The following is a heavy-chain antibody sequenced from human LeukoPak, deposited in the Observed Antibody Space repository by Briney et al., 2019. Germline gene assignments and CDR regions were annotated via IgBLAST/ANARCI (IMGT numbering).Heavy chain of an antibody. CDR2: INHSGST. CDR3: VGRAARYFDY. Sequence: SETLSLTCAVYGGSFSGYYWSWIRQPPGKGLEWIGEINHSGSTNYNASLKSRVAISVDTSKNQFSLSLNSVTAADTAVYYCVGRAARYFDYWGQGILVTVSS. D-gene: IGHD2-15*01. J-gene: IGHJ4*02. V-gene: IGHV4-34*01. CDR1: GGSFSGYY.